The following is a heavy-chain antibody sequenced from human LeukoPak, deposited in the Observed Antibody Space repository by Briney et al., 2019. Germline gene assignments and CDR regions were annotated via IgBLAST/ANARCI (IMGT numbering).Heavy chain of an antibody. J-gene: IGHJ6*03. CDR3: ARQSWSGYSYYYYYMDV. Sequence: SETLSLTCTVSGGSISSSSYYWGWIRQPPGKGLEWIGSIYYSGSTYYNPSLKSRVTISVDTSKNQFSLKLSSVTAADTAVYYCARQSWSGYSYYYYYMDVWCKGTTVTVSS. V-gene: IGHV4-39*01. D-gene: IGHD1-14*01. CDR1: GGSISSSSYY. CDR2: IYYSGST.